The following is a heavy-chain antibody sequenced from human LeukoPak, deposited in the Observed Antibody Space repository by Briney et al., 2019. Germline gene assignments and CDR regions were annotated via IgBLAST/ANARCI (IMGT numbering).Heavy chain of an antibody. D-gene: IGHD5-12*01. CDR3: ARYYGFWSGYAKADWFDP. CDR2: IYYSGST. J-gene: IGHJ5*02. Sequence: SETLSLTCTVSGGSISSSSYYWGWIRQPPGKGLEWIGSIYYSGSTYYNPSLKSRVTISVDTSKNQFSLKLSSVTAADTAFYYCARYYGFWSGYAKADWFDPWGQGTLVTVSS. V-gene: IGHV4-39*07. CDR1: GGSISSSSYY.